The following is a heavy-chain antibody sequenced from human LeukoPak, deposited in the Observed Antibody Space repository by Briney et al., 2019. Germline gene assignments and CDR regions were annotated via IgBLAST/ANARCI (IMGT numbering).Heavy chain of an antibody. D-gene: IGHD2-15*01. CDR3: ARDKGDIVVVVAAPVPDDWFDP. Sequence: GASVEVSCKASGYTFTGYYMHWVRQAPGQGLEWMGWINPNSGGTNYAQKFQGRVTMTRDTSISTAYMELSRLRSDDTAVYYCARDKGDIVVVVAAPVPDDWFDPWGQGTLVTVSS. CDR1: GYTFTGYY. J-gene: IGHJ5*02. CDR2: INPNSGGT. V-gene: IGHV1-2*02.